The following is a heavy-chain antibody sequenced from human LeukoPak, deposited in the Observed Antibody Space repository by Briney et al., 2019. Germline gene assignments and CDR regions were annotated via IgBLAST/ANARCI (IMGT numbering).Heavy chain of an antibody. Sequence: SSETLSLTCAVSGGSISSNNWWNWVRQPPGKGLEWIGEIYHSGTTNYNPSLKSRVIISVDTSKNQFSLKLSSVTAADTAVYYCARGRVITIFGVVIRPDPFDYWGQGTLVTVSS. CDR2: IYHSGTT. J-gene: IGHJ4*02. V-gene: IGHV4-4*02. CDR3: ARGRVITIFGVVIRPDPFDY. CDR1: GGSISSNNW. D-gene: IGHD3-3*01.